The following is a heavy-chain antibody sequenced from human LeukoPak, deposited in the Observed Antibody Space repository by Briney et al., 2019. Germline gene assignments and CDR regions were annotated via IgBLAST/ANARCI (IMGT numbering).Heavy chain of an antibody. CDR3: ARDPSRGYTYGYGGY. CDR2: IKQDGTEK. J-gene: IGHJ4*02. V-gene: IGHV3-7*01. Sequence: PGGSLRLSCAASGFSFSSYWMNWFRQPPGKGLEWVANIKQDGTEKYYVDSVKGRFTISRDNAKKSLYLQMNSLRAEDTGVYYCARDPSRGYTYGYGGYCGQGILVTVSS. CDR1: GFSFSSYW. D-gene: IGHD5-18*01.